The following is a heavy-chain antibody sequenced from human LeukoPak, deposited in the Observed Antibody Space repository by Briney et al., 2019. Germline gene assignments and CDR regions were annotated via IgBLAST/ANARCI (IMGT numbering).Heavy chain of an antibody. CDR3: ARVWGYHYGYYYYYMNV. Sequence: GGSLRLSCAASGFTFSDYVMIWVRQAPGKGLEWVSSISSSSDYIYYADSVKGRFTISRDNAKNSLYLQMNSLRAEDTAVYYCARVWGYHYGYYYYYMNVWGKGTTVTVSS. V-gene: IGHV3-21*01. D-gene: IGHD3-22*01. J-gene: IGHJ6*03. CDR1: GFTFSDYV. CDR2: ISSSSDYI.